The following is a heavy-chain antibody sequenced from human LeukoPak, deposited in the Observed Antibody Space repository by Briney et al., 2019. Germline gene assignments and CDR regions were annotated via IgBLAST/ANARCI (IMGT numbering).Heavy chain of an antibody. CDR3: ARHTLVTAISTYNWFDP. V-gene: IGHV4-39*01. CDR1: GGSISSSSYY. J-gene: IGHJ5*02. D-gene: IGHD2-21*02. CDR2: IYYSGST. Sequence: SETLSLTCTVSGGSISSSSYYWGWIRQPPGKGLEWIGSIYYSGSTYYNPSLKSRVTISVDTSKNQFSLKLSSVTAADTAVYYCARHTLVTAISTYNWFDPWGQGILVTVSS.